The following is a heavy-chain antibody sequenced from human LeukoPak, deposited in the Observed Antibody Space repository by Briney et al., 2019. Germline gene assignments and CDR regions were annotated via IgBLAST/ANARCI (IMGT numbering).Heavy chain of an antibody. CDR2: IIPIFGTA. J-gene: IGHJ4*02. V-gene: IGHV1-69*06. D-gene: IGHD3-3*01. CDR1: GFTFSSYA. Sequence: GGSLRLSCAASGFTFSSYAISWVRQAPGQGLEWMGGIIPIFGTANYAQKFQGRVTITADKSTSTAYMELSSLRSEDTAVYYCARTEYDFWSGYHARYDYWGQGTLVTVSS. CDR3: ARTEYDFWSGYHARYDY.